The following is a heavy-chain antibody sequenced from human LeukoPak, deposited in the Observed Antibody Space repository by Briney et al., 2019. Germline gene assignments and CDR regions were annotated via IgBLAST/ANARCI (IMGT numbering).Heavy chain of an antibody. CDR3: ARGRKGIAAAGIIV. V-gene: IGHV4-4*07. CDR2: IYTSGST. D-gene: IGHD6-13*01. CDR1: GGSISSYY. Sequence: SETPSLTCTVSGGSISSYYWSWIRQPAGKGLEWIGRIYTSGSTNYNPSLKSRVTMSVDTSKNQFSLKLSSVTAADTAVYYCARGRKGIAAAGIIVWGQGTLVTVSS. J-gene: IGHJ4*02.